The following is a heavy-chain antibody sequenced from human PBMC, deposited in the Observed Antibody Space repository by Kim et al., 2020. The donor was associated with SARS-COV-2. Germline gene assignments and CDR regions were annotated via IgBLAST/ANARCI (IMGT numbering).Heavy chain of an antibody. CDR3: ARGEYSSSWYGKHNWFDP. J-gene: IGHJ5*02. CDR2: INHSGST. V-gene: IGHV4-34*01. Sequence: SETLSLTCAVYGGSFSGYYWSWIRQPPGKGLEWIGEINHSGSTNYNPSLKSRATISVDTSKNQFSLKLSSVTAADTAVYYCARGEYSSSWYGKHNWFDPWVQGTLVTVSS. D-gene: IGHD6-13*01. CDR1: GGSFSGYY.